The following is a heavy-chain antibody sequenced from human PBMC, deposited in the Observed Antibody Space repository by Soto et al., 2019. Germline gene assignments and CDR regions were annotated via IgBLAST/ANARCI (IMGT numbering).Heavy chain of an antibody. Sequence: EVQLVESGGGLVQPGGSLRLSCAASGFTFSLYSMSWVRQAPGKGLEWVSYISRSSTGIHYADSVKGRFTISRDDATTTMHLQMNSLRDGDTAVYYCARAVTWGLDVWGQGTTVSISS. CDR1: GFTFSLYS. J-gene: IGHJ6*02. CDR2: ISRSSTGI. D-gene: IGHD3-10*01. CDR3: ARAVTWGLDV. V-gene: IGHV3-48*02.